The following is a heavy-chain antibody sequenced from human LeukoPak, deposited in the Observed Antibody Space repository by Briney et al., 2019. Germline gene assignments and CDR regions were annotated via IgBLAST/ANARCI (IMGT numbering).Heavy chain of an antibody. CDR3: AKAVATTKYYFDY. CDR2: ISGSDTST. V-gene: IGHV3-23*01. J-gene: IGHJ4*02. D-gene: IGHD5-12*01. CDR1: GFTFSSYA. Sequence: GGSLRLSCAASGFTFSSYAVNWVRQAPGKGLEWVSFISGSDTSTYYADSVKGRFTISRDNSKNTLYLQLNSLRAEDTAVYYCAKAVATTKYYFDYWGQGTLSPSPQ.